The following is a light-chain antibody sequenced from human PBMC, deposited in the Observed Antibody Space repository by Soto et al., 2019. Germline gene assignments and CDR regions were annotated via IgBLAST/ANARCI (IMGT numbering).Light chain of an antibody. V-gene: IGLV1-44*01. Sequence: QSVLTQPPSASGTPGQRVTFSCSGSGSNIGSNAVNWYQQLPGTAPKLLIYFNTQRPSGVPDRFSGSKSGTSASLAISGLQSDDEADYYCAAWDDSLTGLLIGGGTKVIVL. CDR2: FNT. CDR1: GSNIGSNA. CDR3: AAWDDSLTGLL. J-gene: IGLJ2*01.